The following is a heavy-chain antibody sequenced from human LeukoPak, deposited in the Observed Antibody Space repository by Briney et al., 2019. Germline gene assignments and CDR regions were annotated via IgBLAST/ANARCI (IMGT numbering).Heavy chain of an antibody. CDR2: ISYDGSHK. J-gene: IGHJ5*02. Sequence: GGSLRLSCAASGFTFSSYAMHWVRQAPGKGLEWVAVISYDGSHKYSADSVKGRFTISRDNSKNTLYLQMNSLRAEDTAVYYCARAEHEITMVRGSPWFDPWGQGTLVTVSS. CDR1: GFTFSSYA. CDR3: ARAEHEITMVRGSPWFDP. D-gene: IGHD3-10*01. V-gene: IGHV3-30*04.